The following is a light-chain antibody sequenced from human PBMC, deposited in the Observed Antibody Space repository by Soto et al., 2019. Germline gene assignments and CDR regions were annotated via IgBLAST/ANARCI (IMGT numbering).Light chain of an antibody. Sequence: SYELTQPPSVSVSPGQTASITCSGDKLGDKYACWYQQKPGQSPLLVIYQDTKRPSGIPERFSGSKSGNTATLTISGTQAMDEDDYYCQAWDSSTAGVFGGGTKLTVL. CDR3: QAWDSSTAGV. V-gene: IGLV3-1*01. J-gene: IGLJ2*01. CDR2: QDT. CDR1: KLGDKY.